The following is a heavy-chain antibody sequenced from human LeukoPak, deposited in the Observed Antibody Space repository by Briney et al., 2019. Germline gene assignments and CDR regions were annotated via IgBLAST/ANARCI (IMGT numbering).Heavy chain of an antibody. CDR1: GYTFTGYY. V-gene: IGHV1-2*06. J-gene: IGHJ4*02. CDR2: INPNSGGT. Sequence: ASVKVSCKASGYTFTGYYMHWVRQAPGQGLEWMGRINPNSGGTNYAQKFQGRVTMTRDTSISTAYMELSRLRSDDTAVYYCAREGPMHDYCDFVSYWGQGTLVTVSS. CDR3: AREGPMHDYCDFVSY. D-gene: IGHD4-17*01.